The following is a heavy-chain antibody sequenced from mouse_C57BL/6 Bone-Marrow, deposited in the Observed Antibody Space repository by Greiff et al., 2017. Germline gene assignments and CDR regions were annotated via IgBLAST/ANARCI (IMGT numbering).Heavy chain of an antibody. CDR2: IDPEDGAT. J-gene: IGHJ1*03. Sequence: EVQLQQSGAELVKPGASVKLSCTASGFNIKDYYMHWVKQRTEQGLEWIGRIDPEDGATKYAPKFQGKATITADTSSNTAYLQLSSLTSEDTAVYYCARSGTTVVASLPHWYFDVWGTGTTVTVSS. CDR3: ARSGTTVVASLPHWYFDV. CDR1: GFNIKDYY. D-gene: IGHD1-1*01. V-gene: IGHV14-2*01.